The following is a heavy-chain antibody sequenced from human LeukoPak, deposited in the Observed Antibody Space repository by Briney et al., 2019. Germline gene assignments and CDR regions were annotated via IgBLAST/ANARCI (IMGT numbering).Heavy chain of an antibody. CDR3: ARDVL. J-gene: IGHJ4*02. V-gene: IGHV3-21*01. Sequence: GGSLRLSCAASGFSVSGNYMSWVRQAPGKGLEWVSSISSSSSYIYYADSVKGRFTISRDNAKNSLYLQMNSLRAEDTAVYYCARDVLWGQGTLVTVSS. CDR2: ISSSSSYI. CDR1: GFSVSGNY.